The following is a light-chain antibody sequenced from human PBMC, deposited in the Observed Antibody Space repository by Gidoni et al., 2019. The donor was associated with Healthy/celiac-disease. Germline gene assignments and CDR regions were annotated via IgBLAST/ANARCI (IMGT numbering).Light chain of an antibody. CDR1: QSVSSSY. CDR3: QQYGSSPYT. J-gene: IGKJ2*01. CDR2: GAS. Sequence: EIVLTQSPGTLSLSAGERATLSCRDSQSVSSSYLAWYQQKPGQPPRLLIYGASSSATGIPDRCSGSGSGTDFTLTISRLEPEDFAVYYCQQYGSSPYTFGQGTKLEIK. V-gene: IGKV3-20*01.